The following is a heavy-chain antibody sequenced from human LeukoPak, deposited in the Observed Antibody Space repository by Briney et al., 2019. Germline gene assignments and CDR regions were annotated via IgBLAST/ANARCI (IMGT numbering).Heavy chain of an antibody. CDR2: ISWNSGSI. CDR1: GFIFDDYA. V-gene: IGHV3-9*01. CDR3: AKDKVEGRNQWLGLFDY. Sequence: PGGSLRLSCAASGFIFDDYAMHWVRQPPGKGLEWVSGISWNSGSIGYADSVKGRFTISRDNAKNSLSLQMNSLRAEDTALYYCAKDKVEGRNQWLGLFDYWGQGTLVTVSS. D-gene: IGHD6-19*01. J-gene: IGHJ4*02.